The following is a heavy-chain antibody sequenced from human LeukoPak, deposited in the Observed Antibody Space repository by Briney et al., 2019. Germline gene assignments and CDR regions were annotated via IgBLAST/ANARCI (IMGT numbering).Heavy chain of an antibody. Sequence: GGSLRLTCAASGFTFSTYWMSWVRQAPGKGLEWVANIKQDGSEKYYVDSVKGRFTISRDNAKNSLYLQMNSLRAEDTAMYYCARDSAGNDYWGQGTLVTFSS. CDR1: GFTFSTYW. V-gene: IGHV3-7*01. CDR3: ARDSAGNDY. CDR2: IKQDGSEK. D-gene: IGHD6-13*01. J-gene: IGHJ4*02.